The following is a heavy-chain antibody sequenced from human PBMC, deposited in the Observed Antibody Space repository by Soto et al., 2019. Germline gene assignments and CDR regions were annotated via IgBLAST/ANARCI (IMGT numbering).Heavy chain of an antibody. CDR2: ITNSGDTT. J-gene: IGHJ6*02. Sequence: GGSLRLSCAASGFTFRSYVMTWVRQAPGKGLEWVSAITNSGDTTYYAHSVKGRFTISRDNFKNTLYLQMTSLRADDTAVYYCAKATAGVVVTAAVYCMDVWGQGTTVTVAS. CDR1: GFTFRSYV. D-gene: IGHD2-2*01. V-gene: IGHV3-23*01. CDR3: AKATAGVVVTAAVYCMDV.